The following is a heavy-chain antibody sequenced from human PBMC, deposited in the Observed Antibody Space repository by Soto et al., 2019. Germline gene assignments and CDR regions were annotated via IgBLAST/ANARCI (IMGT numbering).Heavy chain of an antibody. D-gene: IGHD3-9*01. V-gene: IGHV1-3*01. J-gene: IGHJ4*02. Sequence: APVKVSCKASGYSFSRCAMHWVRQAPGQSLEWMGWIIAGKGNTKYSEKFQGRVTITRDTSASTVFMELSSLRSEDTAVYYCARRGASTGDYYGYYFDYWGQGTLVTVSS. CDR3: ARRGASTGDYYGYYFDY. CDR1: GYSFSRCA. CDR2: IIAGKGNT.